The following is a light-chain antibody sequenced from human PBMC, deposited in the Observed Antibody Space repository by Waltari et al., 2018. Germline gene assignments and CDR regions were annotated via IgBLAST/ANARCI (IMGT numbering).Light chain of an antibody. CDR3: TSYTSSVTYV. CDR2: QVT. J-gene: IGLJ1*01. CDR1: TSDVGGYNF. V-gene: IGLV2-14*01. Sequence: QSALTQPASVSGSPGQSITISCPGTTSDVGGYNFVPWYQQHPGKAPKLMIYQVTNRPSGVSNRFSGSKSGNTASLTISGLQAEDEADYYCTSYTSSVTYVFGTGTKVTVL.